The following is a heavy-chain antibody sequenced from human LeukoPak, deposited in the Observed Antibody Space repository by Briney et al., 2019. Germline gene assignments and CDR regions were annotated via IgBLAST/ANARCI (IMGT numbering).Heavy chain of an antibody. CDR2: ISWNSGSI. CDR3: VSFYETY. Sequence: GGSLRLSCAASGFTFDDYAMHWVRQAPGKGLEWVSGISWNSGSIGYADSVKGRFTISRDNAKNTVYLQMDSLRAEDTAVYYCVSFYETYWGRGTLVTVSS. D-gene: IGHD2/OR15-2a*01. V-gene: IGHV3-9*01. CDR1: GFTFDDYA. J-gene: IGHJ4*02.